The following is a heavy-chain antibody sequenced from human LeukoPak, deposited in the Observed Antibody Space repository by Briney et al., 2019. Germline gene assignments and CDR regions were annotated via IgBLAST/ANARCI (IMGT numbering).Heavy chain of an antibody. Sequence: GALVKVSCKTSGGTLTRYAISWVRQAPGQGLEWMGGIIPIFGTATYAQKFQGRVTITADESTSTAYMELSSLRSEDTAVYYCARGPASYGSVDYNYYYMDVWGKGTTVTISS. J-gene: IGHJ6*03. CDR2: IIPIFGTA. D-gene: IGHD3-10*01. CDR3: ARGPASYGSVDYNYYYMDV. CDR1: GGTLTRYA. V-gene: IGHV1-69*13.